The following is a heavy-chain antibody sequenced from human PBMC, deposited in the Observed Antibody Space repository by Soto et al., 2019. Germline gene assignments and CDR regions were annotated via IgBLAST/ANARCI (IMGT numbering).Heavy chain of an antibody. CDR2: ISSNGGST. J-gene: IGHJ4*02. V-gene: IGHV3-64D*08. CDR3: VKGPRGSSWDYFDY. D-gene: IGHD6-13*01. Sequence: GSLRLSCSASGFTFSSYAMHWVRQAPGKGLEYVSAISSNGGSTYYADSVKGRFTISRDNSKNTLYLQMSSLRAEDTAVYYCVKGPRGSSWDYFDYWGQGTLVTVSS. CDR1: GFTFSSYA.